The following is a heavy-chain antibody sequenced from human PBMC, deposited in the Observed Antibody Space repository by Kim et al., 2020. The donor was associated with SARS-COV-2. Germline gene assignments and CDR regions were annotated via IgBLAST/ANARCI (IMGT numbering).Heavy chain of an antibody. CDR1: GGSFSGYY. CDR2: INHSGST. Sequence: SETLSLTCAVYGGSFSGYYWSWIRQPPGKGLEWIGEINHSGSTNYNPSLKSRVTISVDTSKNQFSLKLSSVTAADTAVYYCARVGFYGDNGVDYWGQGTLVTVSS. D-gene: IGHD4-17*01. CDR3: ARVGFYGDNGVDY. V-gene: IGHV4-34*01. J-gene: IGHJ4*02.